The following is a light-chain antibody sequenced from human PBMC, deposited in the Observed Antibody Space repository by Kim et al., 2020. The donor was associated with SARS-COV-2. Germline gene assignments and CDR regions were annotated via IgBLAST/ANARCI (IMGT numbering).Light chain of an antibody. CDR3: QQYNNWPPWT. CDR1: QGVSSY. Sequence: SPGETATLSCRASQGVSSYLAWYQQKPGQAPRLLIYDASIRATGIPPRFSGSGAGREFTLTISSLQSEDFAVYYCQQYNNWPPWTFGQGTKVDIK. CDR2: DAS. V-gene: IGKV3-15*01. J-gene: IGKJ1*01.